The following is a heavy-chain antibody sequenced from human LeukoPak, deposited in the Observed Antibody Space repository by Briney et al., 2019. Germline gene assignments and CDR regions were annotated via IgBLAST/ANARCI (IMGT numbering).Heavy chain of an antibody. Sequence: PGGSLRLSCAASGFTFSSYWMHWVRQAPGKGLVWVSRINSDGSSTSYADSVKGRFTISRDNAKNTLYLQMNSLRAEDTAVYYCARISYNNGWGSNMDVWGKGTTVTISS. D-gene: IGHD6-19*01. CDR3: ARISYNNGWGSNMDV. CDR2: INSDGSST. CDR1: GFTFSSYW. V-gene: IGHV3-74*01. J-gene: IGHJ6*03.